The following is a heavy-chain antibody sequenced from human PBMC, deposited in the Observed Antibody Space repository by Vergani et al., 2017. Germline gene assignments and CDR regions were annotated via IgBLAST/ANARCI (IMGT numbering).Heavy chain of an antibody. J-gene: IGHJ5*02. D-gene: IGHD6-19*01. Sequence: QLQLQESGPGLVKPSATLSLTCSVSGASIRSSNDYWGWIRQPPGKGLEWIASIYYSGSTYYKPSLKSRVTISVDTSKNQFSLKLSSVTAADTAVYFCARHSTVEWLVKLGWIDPWGQGILVTVSS. CDR3: ARHSTVEWLVKLGWIDP. CDR2: IYYSGST. CDR1: GASIRSSNDY. V-gene: IGHV4-39*01.